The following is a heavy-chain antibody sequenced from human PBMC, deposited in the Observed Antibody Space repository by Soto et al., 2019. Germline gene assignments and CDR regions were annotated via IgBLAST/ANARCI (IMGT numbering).Heavy chain of an antibody. Sequence: QVQLQQWGAGLLKPSETLSLTCAVYGGSFSGYYWSWIRQPPGKGLEWIGEINHSGSTNYNPSLKSRVTISVETSKNQFSLKLSSVTAAATAVYYCARAYGGNSGVFDYWGQGTLVTVSS. CDR1: GGSFSGYY. V-gene: IGHV4-34*01. CDR2: INHSGST. CDR3: ARAYGGNSGVFDY. D-gene: IGHD4-17*01. J-gene: IGHJ4*02.